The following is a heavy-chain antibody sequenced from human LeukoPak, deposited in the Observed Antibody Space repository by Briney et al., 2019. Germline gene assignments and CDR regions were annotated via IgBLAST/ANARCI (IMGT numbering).Heavy chain of an antibody. D-gene: IGHD3-16*01. CDR1: GGSISSYY. Sequence: SETLSLTCTVSGGSISSYYWSWIRQPPGKGLEWIGYIYYSGSTNYNPSLKSRVTISVDTSKNQFSLKLSSVTAADTAVYYCGRLDGGYWGQGTLVTVSS. V-gene: IGHV4-59*01. J-gene: IGHJ4*02. CDR3: GRLDGGY. CDR2: IYYSGST.